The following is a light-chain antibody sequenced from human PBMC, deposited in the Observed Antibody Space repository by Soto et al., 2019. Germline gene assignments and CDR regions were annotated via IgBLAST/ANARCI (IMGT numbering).Light chain of an antibody. CDR1: QSVGTY. CDR2: EAS. J-gene: IGKJ2*01. CDR3: QQRSNGPSYT. Sequence: EIVLTQSPATLSLSPGERATLSCRASQSVGTYLAWYQHKPGQAPRLLIYEASNRATGIPARFSGSGSGTDYTLTISSLEPEDFAVYFSQQRSNGPSYTFGQGTKLEIK. V-gene: IGKV3-11*01.